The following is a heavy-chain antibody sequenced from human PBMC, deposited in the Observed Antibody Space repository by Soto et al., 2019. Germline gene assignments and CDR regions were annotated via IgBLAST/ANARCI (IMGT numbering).Heavy chain of an antibody. D-gene: IGHD6-19*01. CDR3: AKRFAYSSGLDGFDI. Sequence: LRLSCAASGFIFSSYAMTWVRQAPGKGLEWVSGISGSGGTTYYADSVKGRFTISRDNSKNTLYLQMNSLRAEDSAIYYCAKRFAYSSGLDGFDIWGQGTMVTVPS. CDR1: GFIFSSYA. J-gene: IGHJ3*02. CDR2: ISGSGGTT. V-gene: IGHV3-23*01.